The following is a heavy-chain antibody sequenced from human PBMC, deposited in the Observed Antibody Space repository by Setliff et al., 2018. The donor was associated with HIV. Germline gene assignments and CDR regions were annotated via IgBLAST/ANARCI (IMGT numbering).Heavy chain of an antibody. CDR3: ARTMLRGVLALDS. CDR1: GGSLSTGGFY. Sequence: SETLSLTCTVSGGSLSTGGFYWTWIRHHPGKGLEWLGYIYYSGTTYYNPSLKSRLSFSLDTSKMQFSLKLGSVTAADTAVYYCARTMLRGVLALDSWGQGTVVTVSS. V-gene: IGHV4-31*03. D-gene: IGHD3-10*01. J-gene: IGHJ4*02. CDR2: IYYSGTT.